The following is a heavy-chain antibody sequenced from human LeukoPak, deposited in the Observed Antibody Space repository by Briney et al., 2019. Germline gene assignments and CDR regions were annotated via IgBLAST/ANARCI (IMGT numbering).Heavy chain of an antibody. V-gene: IGHV1-69*01. CDR3: AGYHEYGDYRAFDL. J-gene: IGHJ3*01. CDR2: IIAIFGTA. D-gene: IGHD4-17*01. Sequence: SVKVSCKASGGTFSSYAISWVRQAPGQGLEWMGGIIAIFGTANYAQKFQGRVTITADQSTSTAYMELSSLRSEDTAVYYCAGYHEYGDYRAFDLWGQGTMVTVSS. CDR1: GGTFSSYA.